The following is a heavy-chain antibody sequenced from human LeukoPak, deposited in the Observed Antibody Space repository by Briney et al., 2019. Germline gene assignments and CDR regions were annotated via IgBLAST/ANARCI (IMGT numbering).Heavy chain of an antibody. J-gene: IGHJ6*03. CDR2: IIPIFGTA. Sequence: ASVKVSCKASGGTFSSYAISWVRQAPGQGLEWMGGIIPIFGTANYAQKFQGRVTITTDEPTSTAYMELSSLRSEDTAVYYCARVGSADYYYMDVWGKGTTVTVSS. D-gene: IGHD6-13*01. CDR1: GGTFSSYA. CDR3: ARVGSADYYYMDV. V-gene: IGHV1-69*05.